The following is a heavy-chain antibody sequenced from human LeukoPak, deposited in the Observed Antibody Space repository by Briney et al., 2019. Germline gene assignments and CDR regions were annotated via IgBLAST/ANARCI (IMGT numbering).Heavy chain of an antibody. CDR2: IKQDGSEK. D-gene: IGHD3-22*01. J-gene: IGHJ3*02. CDR3: AKDRVYYYDSSGYSDAFDI. Sequence: GGSLRLSCAASGFTFSSYWMSWVRQAPGKGLEWVANIKQDGSEKYYVDSVKGRFTISRDNAKNSLYLQMNSLRAEDTAVYYCAKDRVYYYDSSGYSDAFDIWGQGTMVTVSS. V-gene: IGHV3-7*01. CDR1: GFTFSSYW.